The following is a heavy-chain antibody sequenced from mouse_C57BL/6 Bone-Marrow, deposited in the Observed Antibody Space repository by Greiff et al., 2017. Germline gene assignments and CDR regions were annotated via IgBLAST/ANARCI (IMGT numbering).Heavy chain of an antibody. CDR2: ISDGGSST. V-gene: IGHV5-4*03. Sequence: EVKVEESGGGLVKPGGSLKLSCAASGFTFSSYAMSWVRQTPEKRLEWVATISDGGSSTYYPDNVKGRFTISRDNAKNNLYLQMSHLKSEDTAMYYWARGPSYPRFDYWGQGTTLTVSS. J-gene: IGHJ2*01. D-gene: IGHD2-10*01. CDR1: GFTFSSYA. CDR3: ARGPSYPRFDY.